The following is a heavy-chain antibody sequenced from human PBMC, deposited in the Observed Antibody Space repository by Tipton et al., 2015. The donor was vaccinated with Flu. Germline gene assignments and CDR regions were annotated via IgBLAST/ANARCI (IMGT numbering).Heavy chain of an antibody. Sequence: TLSLTCTVSGGSISSSSYYWGWIRQPPGKGLEWIGSIYYSGSTYYNPSLKSRVTISVDTSKNQFSLKLSSVTAADTAVYYCARSKTWIQLWNFDYWGQGTLVTVSS. CDR2: IYYSGST. J-gene: IGHJ4*02. CDR1: GGSISSSSYY. CDR3: ARSKTWIQLWNFDY. V-gene: IGHV4-39*07. D-gene: IGHD5-18*01.